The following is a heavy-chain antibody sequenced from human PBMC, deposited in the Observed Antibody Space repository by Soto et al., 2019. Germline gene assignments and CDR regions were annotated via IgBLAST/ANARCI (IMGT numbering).Heavy chain of an antibody. D-gene: IGHD3-3*01. CDR3: ARVYYDFWSGYYETFLTEYDAFDI. CDR1: GYTFTSYG. J-gene: IGHJ3*02. Sequence: ASVKVSCKASGYTFTSYGISWVRQAPGQGLEWMGWISAYNGNTNYAQKLQGRVTMTTDTSTSTAYMELRSLRSDDTAVYYCARVYYDFWSGYYETFLTEYDAFDIWGQGTMVTVSS. V-gene: IGHV1-18*01. CDR2: ISAYNGNT.